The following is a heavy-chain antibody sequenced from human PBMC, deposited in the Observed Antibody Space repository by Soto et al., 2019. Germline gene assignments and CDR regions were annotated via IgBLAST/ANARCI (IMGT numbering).Heavy chain of an antibody. D-gene: IGHD4-17*01. Sequence: PSEPLSLTCAVYGGSFSGYYWSWIRQPPGKGLEWIGEINHSGSTNYNPSLKSRVTISVDTSKNQFSLKLSSVTAADTAVYYCARSLGTTVTTRFAFDIWGQGTMVTVSS. CDR2: INHSGST. CDR1: GGSFSGYY. V-gene: IGHV4-34*01. CDR3: ARSLGTTVTTRFAFDI. J-gene: IGHJ3*02.